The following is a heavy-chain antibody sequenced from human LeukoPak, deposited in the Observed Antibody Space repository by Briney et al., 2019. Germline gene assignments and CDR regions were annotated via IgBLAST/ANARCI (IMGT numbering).Heavy chain of an antibody. CDR2: IRSQADGGTT. D-gene: IGHD6-13*01. CDR1: GFMFGDYA. V-gene: IGHV3-49*04. J-gene: IGHJ4*02. CDR3: TTDHGSWGY. Sequence: GGSLRLSCTASGFMFGDYAMSWVRQAPGKGLEWVGFIRSQADGGTTDYAAPVKGRFTISRDDSKNTLYLQMNSLKTEDTAVYYCTTDHGSWGYWGQGTLVTVSS.